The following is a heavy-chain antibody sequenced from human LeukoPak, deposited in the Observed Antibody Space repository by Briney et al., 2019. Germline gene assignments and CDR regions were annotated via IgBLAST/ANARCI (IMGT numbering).Heavy chain of an antibody. Sequence: PSETLSLTCSVSGGSISNYYWSWIRQPPGKGLEWIGYIYSSGHTNYKPSLQSRVTLSVDTSKNQVSLKLTSVTAADTAVYYCARQPNYYYYLDVSGKGTTVTVSS. CDR3: ARQPNYYYYLDV. CDR2: IYSSGHT. CDR1: GGSISNYY. V-gene: IGHV4-59*08. J-gene: IGHJ6*03.